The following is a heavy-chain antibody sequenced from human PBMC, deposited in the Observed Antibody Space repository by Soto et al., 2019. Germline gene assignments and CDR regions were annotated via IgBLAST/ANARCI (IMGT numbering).Heavy chain of an antibody. CDR1: GGSISSGGYY. CDR2: IYYSGST. J-gene: IGHJ4*02. CDR3: AGGHYDYVWGRD. V-gene: IGHV4-31*03. Sequence: QVQLQESGPGLVKPSQTLSLTCTVSGGSISSGGYYWSWIRQHPGKGLEWIGYIYYSGSTYYNPSLKCRVTISVDTSKNQFSLKLSSVTAADTAVYYCAGGHYDYVWGRDWGQGTLVTVSS. D-gene: IGHD3-16*01.